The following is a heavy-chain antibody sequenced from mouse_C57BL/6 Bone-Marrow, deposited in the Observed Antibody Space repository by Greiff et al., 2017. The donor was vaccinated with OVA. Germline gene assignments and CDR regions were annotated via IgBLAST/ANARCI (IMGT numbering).Heavy chain of an antibody. D-gene: IGHD2-5*01. CDR1: GYSITSGYD. CDR2: ISYSGST. Sequence: EVQLQQSGPGMVKPSQSLSLTCTVTGYSITSGYDWHWIRHFPGNKLEWMGYISYSGSTNYNPSLKSRISIPHDTSKNQFFQKLNSVTTEDTDTYDCARGEGYSNYATWLAYWGQGTLVTVSA. CDR3: ARGEGYSNYATWLAY. V-gene: IGHV3-1*01. J-gene: IGHJ3*01.